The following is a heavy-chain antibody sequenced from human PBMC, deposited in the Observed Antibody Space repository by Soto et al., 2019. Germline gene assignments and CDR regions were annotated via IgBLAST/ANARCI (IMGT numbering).Heavy chain of an antibody. CDR3: ARAHTDNIVVVPAAMPVRYYYYGMDV. CDR1: GGTFSSYA. Sequence: QVQLVQSGAEVKKPGSSVKVSCKASGGTFSSYAISWVRQAPGQGLEWMGGIIPIFGTANYAQKFQGRVTITADESTSTAYMELSSLRSEDTVVYYCARAHTDNIVVVPAAMPVRYYYYGMDVWGQGTTVTVSS. D-gene: IGHD2-2*01. V-gene: IGHV1-69*01. CDR2: IIPIFGTA. J-gene: IGHJ6*02.